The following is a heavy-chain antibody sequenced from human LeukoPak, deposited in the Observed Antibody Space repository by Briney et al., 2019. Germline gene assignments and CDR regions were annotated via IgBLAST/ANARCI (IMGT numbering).Heavy chain of an antibody. CDR2: ISNDGRSK. V-gene: IGHV3-30*04. J-gene: IGHJ6*02. CDR3: ARDLGLTGNYGGHGMDV. D-gene: IGHD3-9*01. Sequence: GGSLRLSCAASGITFSNYAMHWVRQAPGKGLEWVAAISNDGRSKHYSDSVKGRVTISRDNSKSTQYLQMNRLTTEDTAVYYCARDLGLTGNYGGHGMDVWGQRTTVTVSS. CDR1: GITFSNYA.